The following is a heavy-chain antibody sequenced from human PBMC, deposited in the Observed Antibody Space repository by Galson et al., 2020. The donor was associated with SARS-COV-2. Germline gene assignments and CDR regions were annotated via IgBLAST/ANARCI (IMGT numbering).Heavy chain of an antibody. Sequence: GESLKISCAASGFPFSYYSMNWVRQAPGKGLEWISYISSGRDIIYYADSVKGRFTISRDNAKNSLFLQMSSLRVEDTAVYYCARDHRVWFGDSDAFDIWGQGTMVTVSS. CDR2: ISSGRDII. CDR1: GFPFSYYS. D-gene: IGHD3-10*01. J-gene: IGHJ3*02. V-gene: IGHV3-21*05. CDR3: ARDHRVWFGDSDAFDI.